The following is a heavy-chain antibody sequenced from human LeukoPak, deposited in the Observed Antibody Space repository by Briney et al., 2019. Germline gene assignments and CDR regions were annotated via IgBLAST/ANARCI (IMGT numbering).Heavy chain of an antibody. Sequence: GGSLRLSCVASGFTFSNYWMSWVRQAPGKGLEWVANIKQDGSEKYYVDSVKGRFTISRDNAKNSLYLQMNSLRAEDTAVYYCAREDRVDQNIFDYWGQGTLVTVSS. J-gene: IGHJ4*02. CDR3: AREDRVDQNIFDY. V-gene: IGHV3-7*01. CDR2: IKQDGSEK. CDR1: GFTFSNYW. D-gene: IGHD2-15*01.